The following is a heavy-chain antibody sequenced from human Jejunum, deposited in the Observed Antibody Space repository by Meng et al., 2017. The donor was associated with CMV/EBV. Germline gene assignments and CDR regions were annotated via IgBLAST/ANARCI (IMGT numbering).Heavy chain of an antibody. CDR1: TFNNSA. D-gene: IGHD6-6*01. CDR3: AIKEQYGSSLWDNWFES. CDR2: TLPIYGTS. J-gene: IGHJ5*01. Sequence: TFNNSAINWVRLAPGQGLEHMGGTLPIYGTSNYAKKFKGRVTITTDGTTNTAYMELTSLRSDDTAIYHCAIKEQYGSSLWDNWFESWGLGTLVTVSS. V-gene: IGHV1-69*05.